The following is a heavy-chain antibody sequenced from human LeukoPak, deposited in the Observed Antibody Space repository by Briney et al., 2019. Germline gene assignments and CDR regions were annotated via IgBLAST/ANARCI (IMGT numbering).Heavy chain of an antibody. Sequence: TSETLSLTCTVSGGSISSGDYYWSWIRQPPGKGLEWIGYIYYSGSTYYNPSLKSRVTISVDTSKNQFSLKLSSVTAADTAVYYCARGILQLHLTTLFDYWGQGTLVTVSS. J-gene: IGHJ4*02. V-gene: IGHV4-30-4*08. CDR3: ARGILQLHLTTLFDY. CDR1: GGSISSGDYY. CDR2: IYYSGST. D-gene: IGHD5-24*01.